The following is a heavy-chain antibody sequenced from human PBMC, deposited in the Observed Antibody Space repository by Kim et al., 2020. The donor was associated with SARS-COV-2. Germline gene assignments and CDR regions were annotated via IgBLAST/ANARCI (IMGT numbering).Heavy chain of an antibody. J-gene: IGHJ4*02. Sequence: LSLTCAASGFTFSNYGMHWVRQAPGKGLEWVAAMSSDGNNKYHADAVKGRFTISRDNSKNTLYLQMNSLRAEDTAVYYCSNSNYFDYWGQGTLVTVSS. CDR2: MSSDGNNK. V-gene: IGHV3-30*18. CDR1: GFTFSNYG. CDR3: SNSNYFDY.